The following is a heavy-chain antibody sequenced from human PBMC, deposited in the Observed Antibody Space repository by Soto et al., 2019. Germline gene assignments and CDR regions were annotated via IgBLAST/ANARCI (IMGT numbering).Heavy chain of an antibody. CDR1: GGSFSGYY. J-gene: IGHJ5*02. V-gene: IGHV4-34*01. CDR3: VLTMTNMDPVDTATYYCAPTLPYSGYDYFPYVWFDP. Sequence: PSETLSLTCAVYGGSFSGYYWSRIRQPPGKGLEWIGEINHSGSTNYNPSLKSRVTISVDTSKNQFSLKSRLTITKDTSKNQVVLTMTNMDPVDTATYYCAPTLPYSGYDYFPYVWFDPWGQGTLVTVSS. D-gene: IGHD5-12*01. CDR2: INHSGST.